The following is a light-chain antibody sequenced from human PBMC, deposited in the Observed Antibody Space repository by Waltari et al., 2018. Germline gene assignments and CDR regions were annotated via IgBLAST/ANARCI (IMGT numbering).Light chain of an antibody. CDR1: SSAVGHYNL. CDR3: CSYGGYNTPWV. J-gene: IGLJ3*02. V-gene: IGLV2-23*01. CDR2: ETT. Sequence: QSALTQPASVSGSPGQSIHISCTGTSSAVGHYNLVSCYQQHPGQAPKLIIYETTKRPSGVSNRFSGSKSGNTASLAVSGLQTEDEAEYYCCSYGGYNTPWVFGGGTKLTVL.